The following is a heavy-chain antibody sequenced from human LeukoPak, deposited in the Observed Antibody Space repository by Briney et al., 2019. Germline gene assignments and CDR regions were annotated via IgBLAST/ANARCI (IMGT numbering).Heavy chain of an antibody. CDR2: INHSGST. Sequence: SETLSLTCAVYGGSFSGYYWSWIRQPPGKGLEWIGEINHSGSTNYNPSLKSRVTISVDTSKNQFSLKLSSVTAADTAVYYCARLKGINQYYYGSGPRPLGPGNPGHLDPWGQGTLVTVSS. D-gene: IGHD3-10*01. V-gene: IGHV4-34*01. CDR3: ARLKGINQYYYGSGPRPLGPGNPGHLDP. J-gene: IGHJ5*02. CDR1: GGSFSGYY.